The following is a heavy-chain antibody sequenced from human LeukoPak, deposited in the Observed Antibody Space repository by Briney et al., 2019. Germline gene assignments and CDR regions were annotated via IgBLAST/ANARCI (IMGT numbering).Heavy chain of an antibody. D-gene: IGHD3-9*01. CDR3: AKDHYDILTGYYTPDAFDI. CDR1: GFTFSSYG. CDR2: ISYDGSNK. J-gene: IGHJ3*02. V-gene: IGHV3-30*18. Sequence: PGGSLRLSCAASGFTFSSYGMHWVRQAPGKGLEWVAVISYDGSNKYYADSVKGRFTISRDNSKNTLYLQMNSLRAEDTAVYYCAKDHYDILTGYYTPDAFDIWGQGTMVTVSS.